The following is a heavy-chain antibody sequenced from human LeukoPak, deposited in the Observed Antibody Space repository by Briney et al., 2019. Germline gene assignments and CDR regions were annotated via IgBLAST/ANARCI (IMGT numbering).Heavy chain of an antibody. Sequence: SETLSLTCTVSGGSISSYYWSWIRRPPGKGLEWIGEINHSGSTNYNPSLKSRVTISVDTSKNQFSLKLSSVTAADTAVYYCARGPYRTRLLEYFQHWGQGTLVTVSS. CDR1: GGSISSYY. CDR2: INHSGST. J-gene: IGHJ1*01. CDR3: ARGPYRTRLLEYFQH. D-gene: IGHD2-15*01. V-gene: IGHV4-34*01.